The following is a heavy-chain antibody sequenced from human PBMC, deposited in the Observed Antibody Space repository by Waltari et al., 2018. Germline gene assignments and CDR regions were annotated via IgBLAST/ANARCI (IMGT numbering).Heavy chain of an antibody. CDR2: SIPMLGRA. D-gene: IGHD3-10*01. Sequence: QFQRVQSEAEVKKPGSAVMVSGKSSGGTFSSYAISWVRQAPGRGREGRGGSIPMLGRANYGQRFQGRVTITANKSMSIAYMEVRSMRSEETAVYYCAREAGRKWYGSGRNWFDPWGQGTLVTVSS. J-gene: IGHJ5*02. V-gene: IGHV1-69*10. CDR3: AREAGRKWYGSGRNWFDP. CDR1: GGTFSSYA.